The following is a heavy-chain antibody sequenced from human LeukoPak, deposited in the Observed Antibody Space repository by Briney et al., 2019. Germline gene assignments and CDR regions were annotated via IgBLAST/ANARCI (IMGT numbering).Heavy chain of an antibody. CDR3: ARPDSSNNYFHAFDI. V-gene: IGHV1-69*05. J-gene: IGHJ3*02. Sequence: GASVKVSCKASGGTFSSYAISWVRQAPGQGLEWMGRIIPIFGTANYAQKFQGRVTITTDESTSTAYMELSSLRSEDTAVYYCARPDSSNNYFHAFDIWRQGTMVTVSS. CDR1: GGTFSSYA. CDR2: IIPIFGTA. D-gene: IGHD5-24*01.